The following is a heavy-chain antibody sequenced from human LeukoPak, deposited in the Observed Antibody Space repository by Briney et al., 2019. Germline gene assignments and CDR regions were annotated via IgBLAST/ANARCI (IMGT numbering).Heavy chain of an antibody. CDR1: GYTFSNYC. CDR2: LNPTNDIP. D-gene: IGHD3-9*01. J-gene: IGHJ3*02. V-gene: IGHV1-46*01. Sequence: GASVKVSCKASGYTFSNYCIHWVRQAPGQGLEGMGILNPTNDIPIYAQKFAGRVTMTTDMSTSTAYMELSSMTSDDTAVYFCAKDPRNILTGDYDDFDIWGQGTMVIVSS. CDR3: AKDPRNILTGDYDDFDI.